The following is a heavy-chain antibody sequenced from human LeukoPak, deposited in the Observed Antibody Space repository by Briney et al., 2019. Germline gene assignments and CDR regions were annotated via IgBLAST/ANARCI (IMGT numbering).Heavy chain of an antibody. CDR3: AREDFWSGSDAFDI. D-gene: IGHD3-3*01. V-gene: IGHV4-38-2*02. CDR2: IYHSGST. J-gene: IGHJ3*02. CDR1: GYSISIGYY. Sequence: WETLSLTCTVSGYSISIGYYWGWIRQPPGKGLEWIGSIYHSGSTYYTPSLKSRVTISVDTSKNHLSLKTSSVTAADTPVYYCAREDFWSGSDAFDIWGQGTMVTVSS.